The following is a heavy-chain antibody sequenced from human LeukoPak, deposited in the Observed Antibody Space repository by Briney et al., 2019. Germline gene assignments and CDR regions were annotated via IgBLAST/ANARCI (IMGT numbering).Heavy chain of an antibody. V-gene: IGHV3-20*01. CDR1: GFTFDDYG. J-gene: IGHJ6*03. CDR2: INWNVGST. D-gene: IGHD2-15*01. CDR3: ERSHSSCYYYYMGV. Sequence: GGSLRLSCAASGFTFDDYGMSWVRQAPEEGLEWVSGINWNVGSTGYADSVKGRFTISRDNAKNSLYLQMNSLRDEDTGLYKRERSHSSCYYYYMGVWVKGRTLTVSS.